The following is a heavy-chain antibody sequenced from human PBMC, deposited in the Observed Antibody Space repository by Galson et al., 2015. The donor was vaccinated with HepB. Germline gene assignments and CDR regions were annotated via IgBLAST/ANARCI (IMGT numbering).Heavy chain of an antibody. D-gene: IGHD3-3*01. CDR2: ISGSGGST. CDR3: AKGGPDYDFWSGYYTSYYYYGMDV. Sequence: SLRLSCAASGFTFSSYAMSWVRQAPGKGLEWVSAISGSGGSTYYADSVKGRFTISRDNSKNTLYLQMNSLRAEDTAVYYCAKGGPDYDFWSGYYTSYYYYGMDVWGQGTTVTVSS. V-gene: IGHV3-23*01. CDR1: GFTFSSYA. J-gene: IGHJ6*02.